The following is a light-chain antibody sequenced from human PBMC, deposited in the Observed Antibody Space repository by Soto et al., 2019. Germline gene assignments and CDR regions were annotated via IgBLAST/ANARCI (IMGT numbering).Light chain of an antibody. V-gene: IGLV2-14*01. J-gene: IGLJ2*01. CDR1: SSDGGGYNY. Sequence: QSALTQPASVSGSPGQSITISCTGTSSDGGGYNYVSWYQQYPGKAPKLMIYDVSNRPSGVSNRFSGSKSGNTASLTISGLQAEDEADYYCSSYTGSSTLVFGGGTTLTVL. CDR3: SSYTGSSTLV. CDR2: DVS.